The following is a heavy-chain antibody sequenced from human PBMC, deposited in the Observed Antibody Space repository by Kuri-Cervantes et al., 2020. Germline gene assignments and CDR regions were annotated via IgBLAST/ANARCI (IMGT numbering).Heavy chain of an antibody. Sequence: GGSLRLSCAASGFIFSNYWMSWVRQAPGKGLEWVTNINQDGSGKYYVDSVKGRFTISRDNAKNSLYLQMDSLRDEDTAVYYCAKGGGFVVVTAGDYWGQGTRGTESS. V-gene: IGHV3-7*01. J-gene: IGHJ4*02. CDR2: INQDGSGK. D-gene: IGHD2-21*02. CDR1: GFIFSNYW. CDR3: AKGGGFVVVTAGDY.